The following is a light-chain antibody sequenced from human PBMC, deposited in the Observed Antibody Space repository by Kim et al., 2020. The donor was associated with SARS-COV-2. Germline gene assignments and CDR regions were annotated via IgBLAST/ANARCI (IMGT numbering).Light chain of an antibody. Sequence: ASVGDRVTMTCQASQDIDKSLTWYQQKPGKAPKLLISDASRLQSGVPSRFSGSGSGTDFTFTISSLEPEDIATYYCQQYENIPLTFGGGTKVDIK. CDR2: DAS. CDR1: QDIDKS. J-gene: IGKJ4*01. CDR3: QQYENIPLT. V-gene: IGKV1-33*01.